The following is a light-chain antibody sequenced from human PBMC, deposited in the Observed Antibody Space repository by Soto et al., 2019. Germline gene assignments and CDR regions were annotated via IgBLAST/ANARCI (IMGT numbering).Light chain of an antibody. V-gene: IGKV3-11*01. Sequence: EIVLTQSPATRSLSPGERATLSCRASQSVSSYLAWYQQKPGQAPRLLIYDASNRATGIPARFSGSGSGTDFTLTISSLEPEDFAVYYCQQRSNWPFTFGQGTRMET. J-gene: IGKJ5*01. CDR1: QSVSSY. CDR2: DAS. CDR3: QQRSNWPFT.